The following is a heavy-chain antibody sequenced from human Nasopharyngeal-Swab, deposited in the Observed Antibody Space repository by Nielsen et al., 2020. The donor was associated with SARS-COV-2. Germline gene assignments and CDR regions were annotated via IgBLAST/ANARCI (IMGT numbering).Heavy chain of an antibody. CDR2: INHNERT. Sequence: GSLRLSCSVSGGSFNGFYWNWIRQPPGKGLEWIGEINHNERTNYNPSLKSRVTMSVDTSTNQVSLKLNSLTATDTAVYYCARSGYSYGLPVGYFGHWSQGTLVTVSS. D-gene: IGHD5-18*01. V-gene: IGHV4-34*01. CDR3: ARSGYSYGLPVGYFGH. CDR1: GGSFNGFY. J-gene: IGHJ4*02.